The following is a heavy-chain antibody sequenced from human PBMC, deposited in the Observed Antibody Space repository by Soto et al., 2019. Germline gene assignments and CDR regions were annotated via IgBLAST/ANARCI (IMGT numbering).Heavy chain of an antibody. V-gene: IGHV1-58*01. Sequence: SVKVSCKASGFTFTSSAVQWVRQARGQRLEWIGWIVVGSGNTNYAQKFQERVTITRDMSTSTAYMELSSLRSEDTAVYYCAAEDGSSWYWNDYWGQGTLVTVSS. CDR2: IVVGSGNT. D-gene: IGHD6-13*01. CDR3: AAEDGSSWYWNDY. J-gene: IGHJ4*02. CDR1: GFTFTSSA.